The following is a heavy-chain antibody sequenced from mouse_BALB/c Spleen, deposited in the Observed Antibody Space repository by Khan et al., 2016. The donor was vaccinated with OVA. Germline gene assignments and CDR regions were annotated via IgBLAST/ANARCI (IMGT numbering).Heavy chain of an antibody. CDR2: ISYSGST. V-gene: IGHV3-2*02. J-gene: IGHJ4*01. Sequence: VQLKESGPGLVKPSQSLSLTCTVTGYSITSGYAWNWIWQFPGNKLEWMGYISYSGSTSYNPSLRSRISITRDTSKNQFFLQLNSVTTEDTATYYCARKNYYGYAMDYWGQGTSVTVSS. D-gene: IGHD1-1*01. CDR1: GYSITSGYA. CDR3: ARKNYYGYAMDY.